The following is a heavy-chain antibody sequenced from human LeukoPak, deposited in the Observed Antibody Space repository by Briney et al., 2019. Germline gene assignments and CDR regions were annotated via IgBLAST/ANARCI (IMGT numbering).Heavy chain of an antibody. CDR1: GFTFSDAW. CDR3: TAVDFDY. CDR2: IKSKADGGTT. Sequence: GGSLRLSCVASGFTFSDAWMTWVRQAPGKGLQWVSHIKSKADGGTTDYAALVKGRFTISRDDSKNTLYLQMNSLKTEDTAVYYCTAVDFDYWGQGTLVTVSS. D-gene: IGHD2-15*01. V-gene: IGHV3-15*01. J-gene: IGHJ4*02.